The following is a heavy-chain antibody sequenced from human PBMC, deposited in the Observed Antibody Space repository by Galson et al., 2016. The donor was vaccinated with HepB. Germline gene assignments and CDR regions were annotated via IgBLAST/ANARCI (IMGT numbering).Heavy chain of an antibody. CDR1: GGSISSYY. CDR2: IYFSGST. CDR3: ARGGSWSGHWFDP. Sequence: SETLSLTCTVSGGSISSYYWNWIRQPPGKGLEWIGYIYFSGSTNYNPSLKSRVIISLDTSKKQFSLKLSSVTAADTAVYYCARGGSWSGHWFDPWGQGTLVTVSS. V-gene: IGHV4-59*12. D-gene: IGHD6-13*01. J-gene: IGHJ5*02.